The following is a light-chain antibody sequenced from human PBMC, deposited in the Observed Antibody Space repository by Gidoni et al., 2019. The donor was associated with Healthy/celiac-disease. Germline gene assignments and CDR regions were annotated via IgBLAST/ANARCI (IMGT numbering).Light chain of an antibody. Sequence: QSVLTQPPSASGTPGQRVTISWSGHRSNICSNYVYWYQQLPGTAPKLLIYRNNQRPSGVPDRFSGSKSGTSASLAISGLRSEDEADYYCAAWDDSLSGRGVFGGGTKLTVL. V-gene: IGLV1-47*01. CDR1: RSNICSNY. J-gene: IGLJ3*02. CDR3: AAWDDSLSGRGV. CDR2: RNN.